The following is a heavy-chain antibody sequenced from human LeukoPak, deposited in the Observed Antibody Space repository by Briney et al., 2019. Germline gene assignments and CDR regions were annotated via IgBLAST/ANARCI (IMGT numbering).Heavy chain of an antibody. CDR2: INPNSGGT. CDR1: GYTFTGYY. V-gene: IGHV1-2*02. J-gene: IGHJ4*02. Sequence: GASVKVSCKASGYTFTGYYMHWVRQDPGQGLEWMGWINPNSGGTNYAQKFQGRVTMTRDKSISTAYMELSRLRSDDTAVYYCARILHDYGDKVDYWGQGTLVTVSS. D-gene: IGHD4-17*01. CDR3: ARILHDYGDKVDY.